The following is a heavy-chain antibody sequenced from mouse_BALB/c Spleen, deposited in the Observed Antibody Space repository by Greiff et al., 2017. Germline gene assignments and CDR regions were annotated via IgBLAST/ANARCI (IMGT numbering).Heavy chain of an antibody. CDR3: TRSGGNYIAWFAY. CDR2: INPSNGGT. J-gene: IGHJ3*01. V-gene: IGHV1S81*02. Sequence: QVQLQQSGAELVKPGASVKLSCKASGYTFTSYYMYWVKQRPGQGLEWIGEINPSNGGTNFNEKFKSKATLTVDKSSSTAYMQLSSLTSEDSAVYYCTRSGGNYIAWFAYWGQGTLVTVSA. D-gene: IGHD2-1*01. CDR1: GYTFTSYY.